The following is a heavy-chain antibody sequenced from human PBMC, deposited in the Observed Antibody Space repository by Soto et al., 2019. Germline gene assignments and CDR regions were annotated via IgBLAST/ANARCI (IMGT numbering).Heavy chain of an antibody. D-gene: IGHD4-17*01. CDR3: ARVGRRDVYGDAFDI. V-gene: IGHV4-30-2*01. Sequence: QLQLQESGSGLVKTSQNLSLTCAVSGGSLSSGGYSWRWIRQPPGKGLEWIGYIYHSGSNYYNPSLKTRVTISVDRSKYQFSLELSSVTAADTAVYYCARVGRRDVYGDAFDIWGQGTMVTVSS. CDR1: GGSLSSGGYS. CDR2: IYHSGSN. J-gene: IGHJ3*02.